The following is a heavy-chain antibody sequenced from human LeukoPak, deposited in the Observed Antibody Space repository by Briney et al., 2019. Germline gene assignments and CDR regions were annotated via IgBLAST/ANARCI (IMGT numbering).Heavy chain of an antibody. CDR1: GFTFSSYG. Sequence: QPGRSLGLSCAASGFTFSSYGMHWVRQAPGKGLEWVAVIWYDGSNKYYADSVKGRFTISRDNSKNTLYLQMNSLRAEDTAVYYCAREGVGIAARGIDYWGQGTLVTVSS. J-gene: IGHJ4*02. CDR3: AREGVGIAARGIDY. CDR2: IWYDGSNK. V-gene: IGHV3-33*01. D-gene: IGHD6-6*01.